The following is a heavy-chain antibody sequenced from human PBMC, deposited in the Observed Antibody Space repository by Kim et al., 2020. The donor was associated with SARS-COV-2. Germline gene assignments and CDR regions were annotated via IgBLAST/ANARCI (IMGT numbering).Heavy chain of an antibody. CDR2: ISSSSSTR. D-gene: IGHD3-22*01. J-gene: IGHJ6*02. CDR3: ARDYGGVYYYDSSGYSGWSVPPPGDYYYYGMDV. CDR1: GFTFSSYS. Sequence: GGSLRLSCAASGFTFSSYSMNWVRQAPGKGLEWVSYISSSSSTRYYADSVKGRFTISRDNAKNSLYLQMNSLRDEDTAVYYCARDYGGVYYYDSSGYSGWSVPPPGDYYYYGMDVWGQGTTVTVSS. V-gene: IGHV3-48*02.